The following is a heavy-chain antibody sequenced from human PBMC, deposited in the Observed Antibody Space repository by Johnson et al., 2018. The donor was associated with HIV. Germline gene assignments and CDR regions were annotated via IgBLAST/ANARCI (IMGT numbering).Heavy chain of an antibody. CDR1: GFTVGTKY. V-gene: IGHV3-66*01. J-gene: IGHJ3*02. CDR3: ARDRGLDAFDI. CDR2: IYSGGST. D-gene: IGHD3-10*01. Sequence: EVQLVESGGGLVQPGGSLRLSCVASGFTVGTKYMSWIRQAPGKGLEWVSVIYSGGSTYYADSVKGRFTISRDNSKNTVYLHMNSLRGEDTAVYYCARDRGLDAFDIWGQGTMVTVSS.